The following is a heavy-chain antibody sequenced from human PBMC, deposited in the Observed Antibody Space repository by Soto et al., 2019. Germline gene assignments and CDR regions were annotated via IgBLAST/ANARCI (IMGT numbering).Heavy chain of an antibody. V-gene: IGHV3-7*03. D-gene: IGHD6-6*01. CDR3: AKVPWYSSSSWVY. CDR1: GFTFSSSW. CDR2: IKGDGSDK. J-gene: IGHJ4*02. Sequence: PGGSLRLSCAASGFTFSSSWMYWVRQAPGKGLEWVSNIKGDGSDKYYVDSVKGRFTISRDNSKNTLYLQMNSLRAEDTAVYYCAKVPWYSSSSWVYWGQGTLVTVSS.